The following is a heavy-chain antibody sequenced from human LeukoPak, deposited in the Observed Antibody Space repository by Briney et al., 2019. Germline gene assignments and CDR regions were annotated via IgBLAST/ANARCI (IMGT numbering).Heavy chain of an antibody. CDR3: AKDVSQYDSSGYYFDY. V-gene: IGHV3-23*01. CDR1: GFTFSKYD. Sequence: PGGSLRLSCAASGFTFSKYDMIWVRQAPGKGLEWVSTISGSGGSTYYADSVKGRFTISRDNSKNTLYLQMNSLRAEDTAVYYCAKDVSQYDSSGYYFDYWGQGTLVTVSS. CDR2: ISGSGGST. J-gene: IGHJ4*02. D-gene: IGHD3-22*01.